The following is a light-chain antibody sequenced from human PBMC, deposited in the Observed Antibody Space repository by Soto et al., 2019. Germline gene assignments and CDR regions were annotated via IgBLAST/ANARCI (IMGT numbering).Light chain of an antibody. J-gene: IGKJ3*01. CDR1: QSVTSTY. CDR3: QQSSSSPFA. V-gene: IGKV3-20*01. CDR2: AAS. Sequence: EIVLTQSPGSLSLSPGESATLSCRASQSVTSTYLAWYQQRPGQAPRLLIYAASSRATGIPDRFSGSGSGTDFTLNLSRLEPDDFAIYYCQQSSSSPFAFGPGTKLDIK.